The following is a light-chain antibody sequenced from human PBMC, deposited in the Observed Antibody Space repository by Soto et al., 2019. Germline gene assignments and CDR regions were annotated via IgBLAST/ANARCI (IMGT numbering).Light chain of an antibody. J-gene: IGLJ2*01. Sequence: QSALTQPRSLSGSPGQSVTISCTGTSNDVGGYNFVSWYQQHPGKVPKLFIYDVSRRPSGVPDRFSGSKSGNTASLTISGLQVEDEADYYCSSHAGSYTLVFGGGTKLTVL. V-gene: IGLV2-11*01. CDR3: SSHAGSYTLV. CDR2: DVS. CDR1: SNDVGGYNF.